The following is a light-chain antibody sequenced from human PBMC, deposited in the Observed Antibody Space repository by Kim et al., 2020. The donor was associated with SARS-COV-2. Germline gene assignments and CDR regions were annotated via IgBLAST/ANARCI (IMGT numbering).Light chain of an antibody. CDR1: SLRSYY. Sequence: SSELTQDPAVSVALGQTVRITCQGDSLRSYYASWYQQKPGQAPVLVIYGKNNRPSGIPDRFSVSSSGNTASLTITGAQAEDEADYYCNSRDSRGNHVVFG. CDR3: NSRDSRGNHVV. J-gene: IGLJ2*01. CDR2: GKN. V-gene: IGLV3-19*01.